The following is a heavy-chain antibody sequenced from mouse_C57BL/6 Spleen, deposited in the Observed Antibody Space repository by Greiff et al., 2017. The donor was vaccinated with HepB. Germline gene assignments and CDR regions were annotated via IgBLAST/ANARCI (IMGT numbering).Heavy chain of an antibody. V-gene: IGHV1-39*01. CDR1: GYSFTDYN. Sequence: VQLKESGPELVKPGASVKISCKASGYSFTDYNMNWVKQSNGKSLEWIGVINPNYGTTSYNQKFKGKATLTVDQSSSTAYMQLNSLTSEDSAVYYCARRIYYGYDGDAMDYWGQGTSVTVSS. CDR3: ARRIYYGYDGDAMDY. CDR2: INPNYGTT. J-gene: IGHJ4*01. D-gene: IGHD2-2*01.